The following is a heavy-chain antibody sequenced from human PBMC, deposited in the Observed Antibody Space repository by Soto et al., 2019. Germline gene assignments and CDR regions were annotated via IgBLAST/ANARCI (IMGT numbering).Heavy chain of an antibody. D-gene: IGHD6-19*01. J-gene: IGHJ3*01. CDR1: GGSFSGYF. CDR3: ARGGSSDWQVAFDF. V-gene: IGHV4-34*01. CDR2: VNHNGRN. Sequence: SETLSLTCAVYGGSFSGYFWNWIRQTPGKGLEWIGKVNHNGRNNYNPSLKSRVTISLDMSKNQISLKLTYVTAADTAVHYCARGGSSDWQVAFDFWGQGTMVTVSS.